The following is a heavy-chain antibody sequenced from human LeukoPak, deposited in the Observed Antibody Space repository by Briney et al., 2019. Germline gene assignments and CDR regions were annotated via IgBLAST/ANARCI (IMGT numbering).Heavy chain of an antibody. CDR2: ISSSGSGGNT. Sequence: GGSLRLSCAASGVTLSSYAMSWARQAPGKGLEWVSGISSSGSGGNTYYADSVKGRFTISRDSSKNTLFLHMNTLRAEDTAVYYCAKGSLYQLLASPEYYFDYWGQGTLVTVSS. CDR3: AKGSLYQLLASPEYYFDY. J-gene: IGHJ4*02. D-gene: IGHD2-2*01. V-gene: IGHV3-23*01. CDR1: GVTLSSYA.